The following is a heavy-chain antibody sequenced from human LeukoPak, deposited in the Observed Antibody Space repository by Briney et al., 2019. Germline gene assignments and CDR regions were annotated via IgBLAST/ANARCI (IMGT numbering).Heavy chain of an antibody. CDR1: GGSISSGGYY. CDR3: ARRIGGWFDP. CDR2: IYHSGST. Sequence: PSETLSLTCTVSGGSISSGGYYWSWIWQPPWKGLEWIGYIYHSGSTYYNPSLKSRVTISVDRSKNQFSLKLSSVTAADTVVYYCARRIGGWFDPGGQGTLVTVSS. V-gene: IGHV4-30-2*01. J-gene: IGHJ5*02. D-gene: IGHD2-15*01.